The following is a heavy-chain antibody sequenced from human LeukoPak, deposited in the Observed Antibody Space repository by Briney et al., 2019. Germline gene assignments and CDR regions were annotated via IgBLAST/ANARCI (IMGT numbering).Heavy chain of an antibody. V-gene: IGHV4-31*03. CDR2: IYYSGST. Sequence: NASETLSLTCTVSGGSISSGGYYWSWIRQHPGKGLEWIGYIYYSGSTYYNPSLKSRVTISVDTSKNQFSLKLSSVTAADTAVYYCAVGVSFGSGSYHPHWGQGTLVTVSS. J-gene: IGHJ4*02. D-gene: IGHD1-26*01. CDR3: AVGVSFGSGSYHPH. CDR1: GGSISSGGYY.